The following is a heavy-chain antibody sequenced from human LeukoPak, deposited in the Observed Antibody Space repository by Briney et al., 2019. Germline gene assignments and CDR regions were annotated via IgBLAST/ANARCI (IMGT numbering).Heavy chain of an antibody. J-gene: IGHJ4*02. CDR1: GGSISSSSYY. CDR3: ARSDDYVWGSNDY. Sequence: TSETLSLTCTVSGGSISSSSYYWGWIRQPPGKGLEWIGSIYYSGSTYYNPSLKSRVTISVDTSKNQFSLKLSSVTAADTAVYSCARSDDYVWGSNDYWGQGTLVTVSS. V-gene: IGHV4-39*01. CDR2: IYYSGST. D-gene: IGHD3-16*01.